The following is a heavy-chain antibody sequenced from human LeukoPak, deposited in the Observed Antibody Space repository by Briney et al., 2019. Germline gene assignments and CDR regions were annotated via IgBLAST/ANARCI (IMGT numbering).Heavy chain of an antibody. V-gene: IGHV3-23*01. J-gene: IGHJ5*02. CDR1: GFTFSSYA. D-gene: IGHD2-2*01. CDR2: ISGSGGST. CDR3: AKDRIVVVPAASDNWFDP. Sequence: GGSLRLSCAASGFTFSSYAMSWVRQAPGKGLEWVSAISGSGGSTYYADSVKGRFTISRDNSKNTLYLQMNSLRAEDTAVYYCAKDRIVVVPAASDNWFDPWGQGTLVTVSS.